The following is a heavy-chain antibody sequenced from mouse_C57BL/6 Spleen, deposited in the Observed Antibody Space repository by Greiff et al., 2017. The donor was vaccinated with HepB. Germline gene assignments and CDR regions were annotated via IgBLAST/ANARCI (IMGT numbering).Heavy chain of an antibody. CDR2: IYPGDGDT. V-gene: IGHV1-82*01. CDR1: GYAFSSSW. Sequence: QVQLQQSGPELVKPGASVKISCKASGYAFSSSWMNWVKQRPGKGLEWIGRIYPGDGDTNYNGKFKGKATLTADKSSSTAYMQLSSLTSEDSAVYFCATYEGYFDVWGTGTTVTVSS. J-gene: IGHJ1*03. D-gene: IGHD2-3*01. CDR3: ATYEGYFDV.